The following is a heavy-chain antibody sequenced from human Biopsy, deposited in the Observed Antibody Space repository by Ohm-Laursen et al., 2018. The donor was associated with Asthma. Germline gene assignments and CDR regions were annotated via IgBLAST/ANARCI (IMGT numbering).Heavy chain of an antibody. CDR2: INPNGGAT. V-gene: IGHV1-2*06. D-gene: IGHD7-27*01. J-gene: IGHJ5*02. Sequence: ASVKVSCNASAYTFIGYHLHWVRQAPGEGLEWMGRINPNGGATIYTQKFQGRVTMTRDTSISTAYMELSRLTPDDTAVYYCARVQKSPGDRWFDPWGQGTLVTVSS. CDR1: AYTFIGYH. CDR3: ARVQKSPGDRWFDP.